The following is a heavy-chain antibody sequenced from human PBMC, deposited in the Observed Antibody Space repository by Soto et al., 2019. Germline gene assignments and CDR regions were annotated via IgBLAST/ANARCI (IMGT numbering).Heavy chain of an antibody. CDR3: ARDKYTYGSSWYAGGWFDP. D-gene: IGHD6-13*01. V-gene: IGHV3-33*01. CDR2: IWYDGSNK. Sequence: GGSLRLSCAASGFTFSSYGMHWVRQAPGKGLEWVAVIWYDGSNKYYADSVKGRFTISRDNSKNTLYLQMNSLRAEDTAVYYCARDKYTYGSSWYAGGWFDPWGQGTLVTVSS. J-gene: IGHJ5*02. CDR1: GFTFSSYG.